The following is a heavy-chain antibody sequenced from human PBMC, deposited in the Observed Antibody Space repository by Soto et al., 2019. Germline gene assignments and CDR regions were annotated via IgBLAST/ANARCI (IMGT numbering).Heavy chain of an antibody. J-gene: IGHJ6*03. CDR3: ARHQLRTAMVSDYYYYYYMDV. CDR2: IYPGDSDT. Sequence: PGESLKISCKGSGYSFTSYWIGWVRQMPGKGLEWMGIIYPGDSDTRYSPSFQGQVTISADKSISTAYLQWSSLKASDTAMYYCARHQLRTAMVSDYYYYYYMDVWDKGTTVTVSS. V-gene: IGHV5-51*01. D-gene: IGHD5-18*01. CDR1: GYSFTSYW.